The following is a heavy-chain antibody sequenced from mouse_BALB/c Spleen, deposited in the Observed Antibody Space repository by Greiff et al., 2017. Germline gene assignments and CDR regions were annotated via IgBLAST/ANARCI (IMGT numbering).Heavy chain of an antibody. CDR2: INPYNDGT. D-gene: IGHD1-1*01. CDR1: GYTFTSYV. CDR3: AREGYYYGSSSYY. Sequence: VQLQQSGPELVKPGASVKMSCKASGYTFTSYVMHWVKQKPGQGLEWIGYINPYNDGTKYNEKFKGKATLTSDKSSSTAYMELSSLTSEDSAVYYCAREGYYYGSSSYYWGQGTTLTVSS. V-gene: IGHV1-14*01. J-gene: IGHJ2*01.